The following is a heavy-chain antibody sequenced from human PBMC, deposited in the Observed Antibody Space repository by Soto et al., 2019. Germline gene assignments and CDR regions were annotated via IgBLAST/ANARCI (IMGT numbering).Heavy chain of an antibody. CDR2: IIPNFDTP. V-gene: IGHV1-69*06. D-gene: IGHD3-22*01. J-gene: IGHJ4*02. Sequence: QVQLVQSGAEVKKPGSSAKISCKASGDSFSSFAVTWVRQAPGQGLEWMGGIIPNFDTPKYAQKFQGRVTIIADKSTSTPYMQLSSLRSEDTAVYYCARPYYDSSGYYLWYFEYWGQGTLVTVSS. CDR3: ARPYYDSSGYYLWYFEY. CDR1: GDSFSSFA.